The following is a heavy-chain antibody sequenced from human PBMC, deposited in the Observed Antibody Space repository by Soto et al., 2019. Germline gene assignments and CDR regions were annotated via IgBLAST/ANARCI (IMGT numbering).Heavy chain of an antibody. J-gene: IGHJ6*03. V-gene: IGHV1-69*02. CDR1: GGTFSSYT. D-gene: IGHD3-3*01. CDR3: ARADYDLPTWGYYYMDV. CDR2: IIPILGIA. Sequence: QVQLVQSGAEVKKPGSSVKVSCKASGGTFSSYTISWVRQAPGQGLEWMGRIIPILGIANYAQKFQGRVTITADKSTSTAYMELSSLRSEDTAVYYCARADYDLPTWGYYYMDVWGKGTTVTVSS.